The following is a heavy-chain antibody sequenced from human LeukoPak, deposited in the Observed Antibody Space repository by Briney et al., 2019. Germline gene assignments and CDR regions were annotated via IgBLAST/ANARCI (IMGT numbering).Heavy chain of an antibody. J-gene: IGHJ4*02. CDR2: INSNSGGT. CDR3: ARGPYCGGDCYSRPFFDY. D-gene: IGHD2-21*02. V-gene: IGHV1-2*02. CDR1: GYTFTGYY. Sequence: GASVKVSCKASGYTFTGYYMHWVRQAPGQGLEWMGWINSNSGGTNYAQNFQGRVTMTRDTSISTAYMEVSTLRSDDTAAYYCARGPYCGGDCYSRPFFDYWGQGTLVTVSS.